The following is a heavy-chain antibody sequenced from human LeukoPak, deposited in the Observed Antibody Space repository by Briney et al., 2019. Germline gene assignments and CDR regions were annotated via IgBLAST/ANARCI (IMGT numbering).Heavy chain of an antibody. V-gene: IGHV1-2*02. J-gene: IGHJ4*02. D-gene: IGHD6-19*01. CDR2: INPNSGGT. CDR3: ASAGSIAVAGTFDY. Sequence: ASVKVSCKASGYTFTRYYMHWVRQAPGQGLEWMGWINPNSGGTNYAQKFQGRVTMTRDTSISTAYMELSRLRSDDTAVYYCASAGSIAVAGTFDYWGQGTLVTVSS. CDR1: GYTFTRYY.